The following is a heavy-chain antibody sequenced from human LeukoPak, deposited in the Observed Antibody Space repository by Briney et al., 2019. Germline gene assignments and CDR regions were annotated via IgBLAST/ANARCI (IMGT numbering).Heavy chain of an antibody. CDR1: GGSISSHY. D-gene: IGHD2-15*01. J-gene: IGHJ5*02. CDR3: AGFFLGGGSSWFDP. CDR2: IYYSGST. Sequence: SETLSLTCTVSGGSISSHYWSWIRQPPGKGLEWIGYIYYSGSTNYNPSLKSRVTISVDTSKNQFSLKLSSVTAADTAVYYCAGFFLGGGSSWFDPWGQGTLVTVSS. V-gene: IGHV4-59*11.